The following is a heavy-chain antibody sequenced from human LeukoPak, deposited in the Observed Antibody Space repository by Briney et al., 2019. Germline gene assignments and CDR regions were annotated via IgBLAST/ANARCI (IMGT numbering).Heavy chain of an antibody. V-gene: IGHV3-9*01. D-gene: IGHD3-9*01. Sequence: GGSLRLSCAASGFTFSSYGMHWVRQAPGKGLEWVSGISWNSGSIGYADSVKGRFTISRDNAKNSLYLQMNSLRAEDTALYYCAKDRGYDILTGSGAFDIWGQGTMVTVSS. CDR3: AKDRGYDILTGSGAFDI. CDR2: ISWNSGSI. J-gene: IGHJ3*02. CDR1: GFTFSSYG.